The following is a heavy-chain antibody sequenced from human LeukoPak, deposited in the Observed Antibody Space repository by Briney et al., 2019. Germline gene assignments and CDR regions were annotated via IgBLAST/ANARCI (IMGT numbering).Heavy chain of an antibody. CDR1: GFIVSANY. J-gene: IGHJ4*02. CDR2: IYSGGSP. CDR3: ARGRQCDV. D-gene: IGHD2-21*02. Sequence: GGSLRLSCAASGFIVSANYMNWVRQAPGKGLEWVSVIYSGGSPFYADSVKGRFTISRDNPKNTVYLQMNNLRVEDTAVYYCARGRQCDVWGQGTLVTVSS. V-gene: IGHV3-53*01.